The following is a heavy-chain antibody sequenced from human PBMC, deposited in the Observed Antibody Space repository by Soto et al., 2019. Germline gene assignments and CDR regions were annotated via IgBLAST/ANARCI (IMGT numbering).Heavy chain of an antibody. CDR3: AKTLSYYDSSPVDV. V-gene: IGHV1-69*01. D-gene: IGHD3-22*01. CDR1: GGTFSTYA. CDR2: IVPMYGST. Sequence: QVQLVQSRAEVKKPGSSVKVSCKASGGTFSTYAISWVRQAPGQGPEWMGGIVPMYGSTDYARKFQARVTITADRSTSTAYMELTSLRSDDTAVYYCAKTLSYYDSSPVDVW. J-gene: IGHJ6*01.